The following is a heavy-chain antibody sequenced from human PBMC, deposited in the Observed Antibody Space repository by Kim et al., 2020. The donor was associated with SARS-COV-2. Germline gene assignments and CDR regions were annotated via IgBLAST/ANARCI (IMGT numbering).Heavy chain of an antibody. J-gene: IGHJ6*02. CDR1: GGSISSYY. V-gene: IGHV4-59*08. Sequence: SETLSLTCTVSGGSISSYYWSWIRQPPGKGLEWIGYIYYSGSTNYNPSLKSRVTISVDTSKNQFSLTLSSVTAADTAASFCASHKAGGSMDVLCHGTTVT. D-gene: IGHD3-16*01. CDR3: ASHKAGGSMDV. CDR2: IYYSGST.